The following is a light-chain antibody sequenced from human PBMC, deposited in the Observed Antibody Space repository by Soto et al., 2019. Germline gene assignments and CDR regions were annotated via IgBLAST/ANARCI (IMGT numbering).Light chain of an antibody. V-gene: IGLV2-8*01. CDR3: SSYAGSNNFV. CDR1: SSDVGGYNY. CDR2: EVS. Sequence: QSALTQPPSASGSPGQSVTISCTGTSSDVGGYNYVCWHQQHPGKAPKLMIYEVSKRPSGVPDRFSGSKSGNTASLTVSGLQPEDEADYYCSSYAGSNNFVFGTGTKLTVL. J-gene: IGLJ1*01.